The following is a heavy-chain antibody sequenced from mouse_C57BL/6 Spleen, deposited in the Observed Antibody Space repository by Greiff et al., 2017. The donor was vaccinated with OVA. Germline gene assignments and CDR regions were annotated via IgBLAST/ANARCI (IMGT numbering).Heavy chain of an antibody. CDR2: IDPSDSYT. J-gene: IGHJ2*01. D-gene: IGHD1-2*01. CDR3: ARHYHPYYFDY. Sequence: QVQLKQPGAELVKPGASVKLSCKASGYTFTSYWMQWVKQRPGQGLEWIGEIDPSDSYTNYNQKFKGKATLTVDTSSSTAYMQLSSLTSEDSAVYYCARHYHPYYFDYWGQGTTLTVSS. V-gene: IGHV1-50*01. CDR1: GYTFTSYW.